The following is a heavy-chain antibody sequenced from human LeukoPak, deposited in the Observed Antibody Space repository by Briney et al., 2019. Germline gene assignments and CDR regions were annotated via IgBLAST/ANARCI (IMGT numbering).Heavy chain of an antibody. CDR3: ARGDYGDYVWAFDI. CDR1: GGTFSSYT. Sequence: SVKVSCKASGGTFSSYTISWVRQAPGQGLEWMGSIIPILCIANYSQKFHGIVTITADKSTSTAYMELSSLRSEDTAVYYCARGDYGDYVWAFDIWGQGTMVTVSS. CDR2: IIPILCIA. D-gene: IGHD4-17*01. V-gene: IGHV1-69*02. J-gene: IGHJ3*02.